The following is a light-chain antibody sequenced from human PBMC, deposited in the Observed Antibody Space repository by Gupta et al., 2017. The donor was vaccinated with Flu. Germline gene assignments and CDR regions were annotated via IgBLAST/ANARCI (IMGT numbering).Light chain of an antibody. CDR2: AAS. V-gene: IGKV1-39*01. CDR1: QSISSY. CDR3: QQSYSTPPLT. J-gene: IGKJ4*01. Sequence: DIQMTHSPSSLSASVGDRVTITCRASQSISSYLNWYQQKPGKATKLLIYAASSLQSGVPSRCSGSGSGTDLTLTISSLQPEDFATYYCQQSYSTPPLTFGGGTKVEIK.